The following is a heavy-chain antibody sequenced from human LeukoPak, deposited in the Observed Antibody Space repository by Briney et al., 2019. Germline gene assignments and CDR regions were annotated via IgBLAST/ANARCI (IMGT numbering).Heavy chain of an antibody. Sequence: GGSLRLSCAASGFTFSSYSMNWVRQAPGKGLEWVSSISSSSSYIYYADSVKGRFTISRDNAVNLLFQQMNSVRVEDTAVYYCASADSGRNSFGPWGQGTLVTVSS. V-gene: IGHV3-21*06. CDR3: ASADSGRNSFGP. CDR2: ISSSSSYI. J-gene: IGHJ5*02. CDR1: GFTFSSYS. D-gene: IGHD6-19*01.